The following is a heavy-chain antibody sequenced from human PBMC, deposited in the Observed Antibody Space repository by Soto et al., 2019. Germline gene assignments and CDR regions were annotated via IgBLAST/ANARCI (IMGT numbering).Heavy chain of an antibody. CDR2: IYYSGST. CDR1: GDSISTYY. CDR3: ARVKTGTPHFDY. V-gene: IGHV4-59*01. J-gene: IGHJ4*02. D-gene: IGHD6-13*01. Sequence: SETLSLTCTVSGDSISTYYWSWIRQPPGKGLEWIGYIYYSGSTNYNPSLKSRVTISVDTSKNHFSLKLSSVTAAGTAVYYCARVKTGTPHFDYWGQGTLVTVSS.